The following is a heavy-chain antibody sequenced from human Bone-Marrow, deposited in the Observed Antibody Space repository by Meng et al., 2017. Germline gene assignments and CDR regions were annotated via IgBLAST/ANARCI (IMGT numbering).Heavy chain of an antibody. Sequence: SEKVSCKASGGTLSSYTISWLPQAHGQGLEWMGMISPILGIANYAQKFQGRVTITADKSTSTAYMELSSLRAEDKAVYYCAGSVAGLPSDFDCWGQGTLVTVSS. CDR1: GGTLSSYT. CDR3: AGSVAGLPSDFDC. D-gene: IGHD6-19*01. V-gene: IGHV1-69*02. CDR2: ISPILGIA. J-gene: IGHJ4*02.